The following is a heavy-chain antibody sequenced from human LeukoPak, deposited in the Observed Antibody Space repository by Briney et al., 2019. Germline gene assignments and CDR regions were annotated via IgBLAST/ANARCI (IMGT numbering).Heavy chain of an antibody. CDR3: ARDIFDNIYPDY. CDR1: GFTFSSYA. J-gene: IGHJ4*02. V-gene: IGHV3-23*01. D-gene: IGHD2/OR15-2a*01. CDR2: ISGSGGST. Sequence: GGSLRLSCAASGFTFSSYAMSWVRQAPGKGLEWVSAISGSGGSTYYADSVKGRFTISRDNSKNTLYLQMNSLRAEDTAVYYCARDIFDNIYPDYWGQGTLVTVSS.